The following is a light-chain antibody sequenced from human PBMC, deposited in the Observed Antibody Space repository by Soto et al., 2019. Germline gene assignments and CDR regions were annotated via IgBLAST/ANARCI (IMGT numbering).Light chain of an antibody. CDR2: GAS. V-gene: IGKV3-20*01. J-gene: IGKJ1*01. CDR1: QSVSSSS. Sequence: EIVLTQSPGTLSLSPGERVTLSCRASQSVSSSSLAWYQHKSGQPPRLLIYGASSRATGIPDRFSGSGSGTDFTLTISRLEPEDFAVYYCHQFGSSPPRTFGQGTKVEIK. CDR3: HQFGSSPPRT.